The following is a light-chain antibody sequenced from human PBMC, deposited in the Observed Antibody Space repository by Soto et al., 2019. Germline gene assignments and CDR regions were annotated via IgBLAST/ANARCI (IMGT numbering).Light chain of an antibody. CDR3: QQYNAWPIT. CDR2: GAS. Sequence: VLTQSPASLSVSPGQTATLSCRASQSDGSAFGWYQQKPGQAPRLLIYGASTRAAGIPARFRGGGSGADFTLTITSLQSEDFAIYYCQQYNAWPITFGQGTRLEIK. J-gene: IGKJ5*01. CDR1: QSDGSA. V-gene: IGKV3-15*01.